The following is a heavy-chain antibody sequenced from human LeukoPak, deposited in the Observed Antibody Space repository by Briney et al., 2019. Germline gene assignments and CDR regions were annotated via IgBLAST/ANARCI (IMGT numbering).Heavy chain of an antibody. V-gene: IGHV3-15*01. CDR2: ITSKTDGGKT. D-gene: IGHD6-6*01. J-gene: IGHJ4*02. Sequence: GGSLRLSCAASGFTFTSAWMTWVRQAPGKGLEWVGGITSKTDGGKTGDAAPGKGRITISNDDSKNALYLQMNSLKTEDAAVYYCATGQQLVPDYWGQGTLVTVSS. CDR1: GFTFTSAW. CDR3: ATGQQLVPDY.